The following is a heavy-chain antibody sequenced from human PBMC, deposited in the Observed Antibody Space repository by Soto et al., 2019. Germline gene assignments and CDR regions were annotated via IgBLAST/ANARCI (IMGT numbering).Heavy chain of an antibody. Sequence: SETLSLTCIVSGGSISSGDYYWSWIRQPPGKGLEWIGYIYYSGSTYYNPSLKSRVTISVDTSKNQFSLKLSSVTAADTAVYYSARAYPSYYYDSSGYRGSNWFDPWGQGTLVTVSS. J-gene: IGHJ5*02. CDR1: GGSISSGDYY. CDR2: IYYSGST. CDR3: ARAYPSYYYDSSGYRGSNWFDP. V-gene: IGHV4-30-4*01. D-gene: IGHD3-22*01.